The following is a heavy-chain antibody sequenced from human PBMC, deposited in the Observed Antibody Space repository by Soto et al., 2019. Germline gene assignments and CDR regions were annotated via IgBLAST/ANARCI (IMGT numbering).Heavy chain of an antibody. D-gene: IGHD6-13*01. CDR3: ARQPYSSSWYFDY. Sequence: PSETLSLTCTVSGGSISSSSYYWVWIRHPPGKGLEWIGSIYYSGSTYYNPSLKSRVTISVDTSKNQFSLKLSSVTAADTAVYYCARQPYSSSWYFDYWGQGTLVTVSS. J-gene: IGHJ4*02. CDR1: GGSISSSSYY. CDR2: IYYSGST. V-gene: IGHV4-39*01.